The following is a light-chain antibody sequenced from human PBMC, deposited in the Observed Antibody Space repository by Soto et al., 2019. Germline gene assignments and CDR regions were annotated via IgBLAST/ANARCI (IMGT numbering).Light chain of an antibody. V-gene: IGLV1-40*01. Sequence: QSVLTQPPSVSGAPGQRVTISCTGSSSNIGAIYDVNWYKQLPGTAPKLLIYGNSNRPSGVPDRFSGSKSGTSASLAITGLQAEDEADYYCQSYDSSLSGYVFGTGTKLTVL. J-gene: IGLJ1*01. CDR3: QSYDSSLSGYV. CDR2: GNS. CDR1: SSNIGAIYD.